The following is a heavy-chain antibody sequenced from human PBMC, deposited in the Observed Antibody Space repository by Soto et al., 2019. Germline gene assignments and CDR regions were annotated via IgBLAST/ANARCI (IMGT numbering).Heavy chain of an antibody. J-gene: IGHJ6*02. Sequence: ASVKVSCKASGYTFTSYGISWVRQAPGQGLDWMGLISAYNGNTNYAQKLQGRVTMTTDTSTSTVYMVLSSLRSEDTAVYYCARNELYGLDVWGQGTTVTVSS. CDR1: GYTFTSYG. CDR2: ISAYNGNT. V-gene: IGHV1-18*01. CDR3: ARNELYGLDV. D-gene: IGHD1-1*01.